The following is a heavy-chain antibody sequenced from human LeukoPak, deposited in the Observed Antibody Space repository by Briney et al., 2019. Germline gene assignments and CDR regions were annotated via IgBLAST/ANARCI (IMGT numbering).Heavy chain of an antibody. CDR3: ARDGAYSSSSTEEYFQH. Sequence: SQTLSLTCAISGDSVSSNSAAWNWIRQSPSRGLEWLGRTYYRSKWYNDYAVFVKSRITINPNTSKNQFSLQPNSVTPEDTAVYYCARDGAYSSSSTEEYFQHWGQGTLVTVSS. CDR1: GDSVSSNSAA. D-gene: IGHD6-6*01. J-gene: IGHJ1*01. CDR2: TYYRSKWYN. V-gene: IGHV6-1*01.